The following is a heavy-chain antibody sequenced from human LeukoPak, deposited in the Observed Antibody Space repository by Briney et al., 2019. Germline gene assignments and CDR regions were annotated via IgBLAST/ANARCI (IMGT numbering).Heavy chain of an antibody. CDR3: ARELPREVTLDY. Sequence: GGSLRLSCAASGFTLSSYEMHWVRQPPGKGLVWVSRIYSDGSRTGYADLVKGRFTISRDNAKNTRYLQMNSLRAEDTAIYYSARELPREVTLDYWGQGTLVTVSS. CDR1: GFTLSSYE. J-gene: IGHJ4*02. D-gene: IGHD2-21*02. V-gene: IGHV3-74*01. CDR2: IYSDGSRT.